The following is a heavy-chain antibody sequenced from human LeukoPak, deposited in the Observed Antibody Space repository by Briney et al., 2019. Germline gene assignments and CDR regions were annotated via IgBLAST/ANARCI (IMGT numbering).Heavy chain of an antibody. Sequence: GGSLRLSCTASGFSFSGYALHWVRQAPGKGLEWVTLISYDGINKNYADSVKGRFTISRDNSKNTLYLQMNSLRDEDTAVYYCARDLVPYENSHYYWAFDYWGQGTLVTVSS. CDR2: ISYDGINK. CDR3: ARDLVPYENSHYYWAFDY. D-gene: IGHD3-22*01. V-gene: IGHV3-30-3*01. J-gene: IGHJ4*02. CDR1: GFSFSGYA.